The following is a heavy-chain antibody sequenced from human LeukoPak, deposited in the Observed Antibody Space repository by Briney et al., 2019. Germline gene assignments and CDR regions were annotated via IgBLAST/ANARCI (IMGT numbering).Heavy chain of an antibody. CDR2: MNPNSGNT. D-gene: IGHD6-19*01. V-gene: IGHV1-8*01. CDR3: ARDQSGEYSSGWYQAYYFDY. J-gene: IGHJ4*02. Sequence: ASVKVSCKASGYTFTSYDINWVRQATGQGLEWMGWMNPNSGNTGYAQKFQGRVTITRNTSISTAYMELSSLRSEDTAVYYCARDQSGEYSSGWYQAYYFDYWGQGTLVTVSS. CDR1: GYTFTSYD.